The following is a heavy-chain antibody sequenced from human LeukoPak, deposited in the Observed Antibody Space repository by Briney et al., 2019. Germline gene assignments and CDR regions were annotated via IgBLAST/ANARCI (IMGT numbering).Heavy chain of an antibody. D-gene: IGHD2-21*01. J-gene: IGHJ4*02. CDR1: GFNFSDSR. CDR3: VRGDWYFES. V-gene: IGHV3-7*04. Sequence: GGSLRLSCVTSGFNFSDSRMTWVRQAPGKGLQWVANVNRDGTEKHFLDSVEGRFTISRDNAKKSLYLQMSSLRPQDTAVYFCVRGDWYFESWGQGTLVTVSS. CDR2: VNRDGTEK.